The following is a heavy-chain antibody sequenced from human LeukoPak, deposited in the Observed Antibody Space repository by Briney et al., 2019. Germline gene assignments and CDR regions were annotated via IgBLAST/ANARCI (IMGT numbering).Heavy chain of an antibody. J-gene: IGHJ3*02. V-gene: IGHV1-69*05. CDR3: ATDIVVVPAAMTQGAFDI. CDR2: IIPIFGTA. CDR1: GGTFSSYA. Sequence: GASVKVSCKASGGTFSSYAISWVRQAPGQGLEWMGGIIPIFGTANYAQKFQGRVTITTDESTSTAYMELSSLRSDDTAVYYCATDIVVVPAAMTQGAFDIWGQGTMVTVSS. D-gene: IGHD2-2*01.